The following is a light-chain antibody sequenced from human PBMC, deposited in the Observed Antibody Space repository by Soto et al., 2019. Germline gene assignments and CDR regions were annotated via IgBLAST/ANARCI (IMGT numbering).Light chain of an antibody. CDR3: QQYESFPLT. Sequence: DIQMTQSPSSLSASLGDSVTITCRASQGINKVLAWFQQKRGTAPKSLISTASRLQSGVPSRFSGSGSGTHFTLTINNLPPEDFATYYCQQYESFPLTFGGGTRVEIK. CDR2: TAS. J-gene: IGKJ4*01. CDR1: QGINKV. V-gene: IGKV1-16*01.